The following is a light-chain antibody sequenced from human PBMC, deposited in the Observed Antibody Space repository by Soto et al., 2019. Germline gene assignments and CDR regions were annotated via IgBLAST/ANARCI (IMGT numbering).Light chain of an antibody. CDR3: QQNGSSPPIT. V-gene: IGKV3-20*01. J-gene: IGKJ5*01. CDR1: QSVSSRY. Sequence: EIVLTQCPGTLSLSPRERATLSCRASQSVSSRYLAWYQQKPGQAPRLLIYGASSRATGIPDRFSGSGSGTDFTLTISRLEPEDFAVYYCQQNGSSPPITFGQGTRLEIK. CDR2: GAS.